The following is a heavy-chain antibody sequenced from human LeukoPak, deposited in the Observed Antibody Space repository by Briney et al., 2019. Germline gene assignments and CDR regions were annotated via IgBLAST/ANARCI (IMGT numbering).Heavy chain of an antibody. CDR3: AVVGGYGSGGYFLPHIDN. Sequence: GGSLRLSCVASGFTFSSYWMHWVRHAPGKGLVWVSRIYSDGSYTDYADSVKGRFTISRDNAKNTLYLQMNSLSAEDTAVYYGAVVGGYGSGGYFLPHIDNWGQGTLVTVSS. D-gene: IGHD3-10*01. J-gene: IGHJ4*02. CDR2: IYSDGSYT. CDR1: GFTFSSYW. V-gene: IGHV3-74*01.